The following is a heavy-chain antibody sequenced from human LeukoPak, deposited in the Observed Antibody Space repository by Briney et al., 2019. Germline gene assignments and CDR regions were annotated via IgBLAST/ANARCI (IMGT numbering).Heavy chain of an antibody. CDR2: IIPILGIA. CDR3: ARDLAYCGGDCYSRFDP. Sequence: ASVKVSCKASGGTFSSYAISWVRQAPGQGLEWMGRIIPILGIANYAQKFQGRVTITADKSTSTAYMELSSLRSEDTAVYYCARDLAYCGGDCYSRFDPWGQGTLVTVSS. J-gene: IGHJ5*02. CDR1: GGTFSSYA. D-gene: IGHD2-21*02. V-gene: IGHV1-69*04.